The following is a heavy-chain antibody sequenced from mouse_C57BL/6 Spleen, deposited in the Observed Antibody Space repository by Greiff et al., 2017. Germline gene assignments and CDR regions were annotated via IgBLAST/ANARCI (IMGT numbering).Heavy chain of an antibody. J-gene: IGHJ4*01. D-gene: IGHD1-3*01. CDR3: ARLRPKYYYAMDY. V-gene: IGHV5-17*01. CDR1: GFTFSDYG. Sequence: EVHLVESGGGLVKPGGSLKLSCAASGFTFSDYGMHWVRQAPEKGLEWVAYISSGSSTIYYADTVKGRFTISRDNAKNTLFLQMTSLRSEDTAMYYCARLRPKYYYAMDYWGQGTSVTVSS. CDR2: ISSGSSTI.